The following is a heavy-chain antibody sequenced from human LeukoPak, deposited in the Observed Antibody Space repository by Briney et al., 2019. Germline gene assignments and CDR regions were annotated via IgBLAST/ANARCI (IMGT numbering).Heavy chain of an antibody. CDR1: GASISPYS. J-gene: IGHJ5*02. CDR3: ARLRITIFGVPSRGWFDP. CDR2: IYHSGST. D-gene: IGHD3-3*01. Sequence: SGTLSLTCTVSGASISPYSWSWIRQPPGKGLEWIGYIYHSGSTYYNPSLKSRVTISVDRSKNQFSLKLSSVTAADTAVYYCARLRITIFGVPSRGWFDPWGQGTLVTVSS. V-gene: IGHV4-30-2*01.